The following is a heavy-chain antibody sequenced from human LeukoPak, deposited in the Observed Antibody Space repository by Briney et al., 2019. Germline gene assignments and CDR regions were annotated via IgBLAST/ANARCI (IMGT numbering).Heavy chain of an antibody. V-gene: IGHV4-59*01. CDR2: IYYSGIT. J-gene: IGHJ6*03. CDR1: GGSISSYY. CDR3: ARAPPTDYCSSTSCYNTNYYMDV. Sequence: SETLSLTCTVSGGSISSYYWSWIRQPPGKGLEWIGYIYYSGITNYSPSLKSRVTISVDTSKNQFSLKLSSVTAADTAVYYCARAPPTDYCSSTSCYNTNYYMDVWGKGTTVTVSS. D-gene: IGHD2-2*02.